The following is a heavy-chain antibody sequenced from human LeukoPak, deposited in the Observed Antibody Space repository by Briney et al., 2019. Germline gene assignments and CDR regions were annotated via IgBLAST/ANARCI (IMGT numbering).Heavy chain of an antibody. J-gene: IGHJ6*03. CDR2: ISGIGSSI. CDR3: ARKDNWNSYYYYYMDV. Sequence: GGSLRLSCAASGFTFNSYTMNWVRQAPGKGLEWVSFISGIGSSIYYADSVKGRFTISRDNAKNSLNLQMNGLEAEDTAFYSFARKDNWNSYYYYYMDVWGKGTTVTVFS. D-gene: IGHD1-7*01. V-gene: IGHV3-48*04. CDR1: GFTFNSYT.